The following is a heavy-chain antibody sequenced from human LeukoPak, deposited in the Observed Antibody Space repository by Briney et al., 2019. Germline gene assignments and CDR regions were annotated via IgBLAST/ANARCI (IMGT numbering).Heavy chain of an antibody. Sequence: GGSLRLSCAASGFTFSSYWMSWVRQAPGKGLEWVANIKQDGSEKYHVDSVKGRFTISRDNAKNSLYLQMNSLRAEDTAVYYCARKNYGDYEPFFDYWGQGTLVTVSS. CDR2: IKQDGSEK. J-gene: IGHJ4*02. CDR1: GFTFSSYW. D-gene: IGHD4-17*01. V-gene: IGHV3-7*01. CDR3: ARKNYGDYEPFFDY.